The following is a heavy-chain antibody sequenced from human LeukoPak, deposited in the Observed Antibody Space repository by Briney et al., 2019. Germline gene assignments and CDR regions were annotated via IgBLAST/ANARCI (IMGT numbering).Heavy chain of an antibody. Sequence: PGGSLRLSCAASGFSFSDYTMHWVRQAPGKGLEWAAVISYDGGTKYYADSVKGRFTISRDNSKNTLYLQMNSLRPEDTAVYYCAKDRAVDTARDWGQGTLVTVSS. CDR1: GFSFSDYT. J-gene: IGHJ4*02. CDR2: ISYDGGTK. CDR3: AKDRAVDTARD. V-gene: IGHV3-30-3*01. D-gene: IGHD5-18*01.